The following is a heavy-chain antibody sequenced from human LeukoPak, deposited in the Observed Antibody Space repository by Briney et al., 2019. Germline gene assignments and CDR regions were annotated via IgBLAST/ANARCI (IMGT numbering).Heavy chain of an antibody. J-gene: IGHJ3*02. D-gene: IGHD4-23*01. V-gene: IGHV4-61*02. Sequence: SETLSLTCTVSGGSISSGSYYWTWIRQPAGKGLEWIGRIYISGSTNYNPALKSRVTISVDTSKNQLSLKLSSVTAADTAVYYCAGTSTVVTREAFDIWGQRTMVTVSS. CDR1: GGSISSGSYY. CDR2: IYISGST. CDR3: AGTSTVVTREAFDI.